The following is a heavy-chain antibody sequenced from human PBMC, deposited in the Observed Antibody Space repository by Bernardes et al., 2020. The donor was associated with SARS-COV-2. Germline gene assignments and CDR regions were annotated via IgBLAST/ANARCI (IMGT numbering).Heavy chain of an antibody. J-gene: IGHJ6*02. D-gene: IGHD3-10*01. Sequence: SETLPLTCTVSGGSISTYYWSWIRQPPGKGLEWIGYFYYSGSSIYNPSIKSRVTMSVDTSENRFSLKLSSVTAADTAVYYCARLGSYYYYGIDVWGQGTTVTVSS. CDR3: ARLGSYYYYGIDV. CDR2: FYYSGSS. V-gene: IGHV4-59*08. CDR1: GGSISTYY.